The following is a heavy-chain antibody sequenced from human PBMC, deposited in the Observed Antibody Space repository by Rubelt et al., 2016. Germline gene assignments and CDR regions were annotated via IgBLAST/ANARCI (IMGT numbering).Heavy chain of an antibody. Sequence: YAMSWVRQAPGKGLECVSGISGGGGTTYYADSVKGRFTISRDNSKNTLYLQMNSLRDEDTAVYYCARSPLRSGWNENYYGLDVWGQGTTVAVSS. CDR1: YA. CDR3: ARSPLRSGWNENYYGLDV. J-gene: IGHJ6*02. CDR2: ISGGGGTT. V-gene: IGHV3-23*01. D-gene: IGHD6-19*01.